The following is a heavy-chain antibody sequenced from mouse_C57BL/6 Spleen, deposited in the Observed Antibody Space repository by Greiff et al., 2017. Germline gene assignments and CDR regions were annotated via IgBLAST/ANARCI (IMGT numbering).Heavy chain of an antibody. CDR3: ARSEIYYYGRRPYYYAMDY. J-gene: IGHJ4*01. D-gene: IGHD1-1*01. V-gene: IGHV1-53*01. CDR1: GYTFTSYW. Sequence: QVHVKQPGTELVKPGASVKLSCKASGYTFTSYWMHWVKQRPGQGLEWIGNINPSNGGTNYNEKFKSKATLTVDKSSSTAYMQLSSLTSEDSAVYYCARSEIYYYGRRPYYYAMDYWGQGTSVTVSS. CDR2: INPSNGGT.